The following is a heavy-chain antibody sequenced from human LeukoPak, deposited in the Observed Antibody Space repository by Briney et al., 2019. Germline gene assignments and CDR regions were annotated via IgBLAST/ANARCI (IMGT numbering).Heavy chain of an antibody. CDR3: ARGQGGSYFFDYYYYMDV. D-gene: IGHD1-26*01. Sequence: ASVKVSCKASGYTFTGYYMHWVRQAPGQGLEWMGWINPNSGGTNYAQKFQGRVTMTRDTSISTAYMELSSLRSEDTAVYYCARGQGGSYFFDYYYYMDVWGKGTTVTVSS. CDR1: GYTFTGYY. CDR2: INPNSGGT. J-gene: IGHJ6*03. V-gene: IGHV1-2*02.